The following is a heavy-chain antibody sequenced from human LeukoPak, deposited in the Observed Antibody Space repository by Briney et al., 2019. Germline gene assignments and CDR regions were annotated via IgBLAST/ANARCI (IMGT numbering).Heavy chain of an antibody. J-gene: IGHJ5*02. D-gene: IGHD3-22*01. CDR2: IRSNSDGGTI. CDR1: GFSFYNAW. V-gene: IGHV3-15*07. CDR3: ATDFYDST. Sequence: GGSLRLSCATSGFSFYNAWMNWVRQAPGKGLEWVGRIRSNSDGGTIDYAAPVKGRFTLSRDDSKDTLYLQMNSLQTEDTAVYYCATDFYDSTWGQGTLVTVSS.